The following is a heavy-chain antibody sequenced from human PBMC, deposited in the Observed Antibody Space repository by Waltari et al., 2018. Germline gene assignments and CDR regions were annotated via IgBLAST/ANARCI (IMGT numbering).Heavy chain of an antibody. D-gene: IGHD6-19*01. CDR3: ARGSYSSGCDF. CDR2: ILSDGSNE. V-gene: IGHV3-30*03. CDR1: GFTFRHSG. Sequence: HLVGSGGGVVQPGGSLRISCEASGFTFRHSGMHWVRQSPGKGLEWVAVILSDGSNEYYADSVKGRFTISRDNSKNTLYLQMNSLRVQDTAVYYCARGSYSSGCDFWGQGTQVTVSS. J-gene: IGHJ4*02.